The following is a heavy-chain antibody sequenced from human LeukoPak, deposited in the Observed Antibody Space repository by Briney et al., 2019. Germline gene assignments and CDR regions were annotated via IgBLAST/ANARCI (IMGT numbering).Heavy chain of an antibody. CDR3: ARGSPTPDY. CDR1: GGSIINYY. V-gene: IGHV4-59*01. Sequence: SGTLSLTCAVSGGSIINYYWSWIRQPPGKGLEWIGYIYYSGSTDYNPSLKSRVTISVDTSKNQFSLKLRSVTAADTAVYYCARGSPTPDYWGQGTLVTVSS. CDR2: IYYSGST. J-gene: IGHJ4*02. D-gene: IGHD1-26*01.